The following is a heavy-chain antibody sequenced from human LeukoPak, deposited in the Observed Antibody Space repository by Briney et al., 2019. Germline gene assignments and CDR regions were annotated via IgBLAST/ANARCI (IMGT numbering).Heavy chain of an antibody. V-gene: IGHV3-74*01. CDR2: MSNDGSYT. CDR1: GFTFSAYW. Sequence: GGSLRLPCVGSGFTFSAYWMGWVRQAPGQGLEYVSHMSNDGSYTVYADSVKGRFTISRDNAKNSLYLQMNSLRAEDTAVYYCARDLVVAATGDYWGQGTLVTVSS. CDR3: ARDLVVAATGDY. J-gene: IGHJ4*02. D-gene: IGHD2-15*01.